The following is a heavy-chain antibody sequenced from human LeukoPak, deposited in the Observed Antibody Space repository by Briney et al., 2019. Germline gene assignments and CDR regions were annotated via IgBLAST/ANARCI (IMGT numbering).Heavy chain of an antibody. CDR1: GGTFSSYA. J-gene: IGHJ4*02. V-gene: IGHV1-69*13. Sequence: SVKVSCKASGGTFSSYAISWVRQAPGQGHEWMGGIIPMFGTANYAQKFQGRVTITADESTSTAYMELSSLRSEDTAVYYCARGLNYYDSSGYPYYFDYWGQGTLVTVSS. CDR2: IIPMFGTA. CDR3: ARGLNYYDSSGYPYYFDY. D-gene: IGHD3-22*01.